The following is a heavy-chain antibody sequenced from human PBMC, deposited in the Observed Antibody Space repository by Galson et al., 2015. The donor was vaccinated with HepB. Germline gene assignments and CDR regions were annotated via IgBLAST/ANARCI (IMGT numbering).Heavy chain of an antibody. V-gene: IGHV1-24*01. J-gene: IGHJ4*02. D-gene: IGHD2-21*02. CDR3: ATGPYCGGDCYSGLDY. Sequence: SVKVSCKVSGYTLTELSMHWVRQAPGKGLEWMGGFDPEDGETIYAQKFQGRVTMTEDTSTDTAYMELSSLRSEDTAVYYCATGPYCGGDCYSGLDYWGQGTLVTVSS. CDR1: GYTLTELS. CDR2: FDPEDGET.